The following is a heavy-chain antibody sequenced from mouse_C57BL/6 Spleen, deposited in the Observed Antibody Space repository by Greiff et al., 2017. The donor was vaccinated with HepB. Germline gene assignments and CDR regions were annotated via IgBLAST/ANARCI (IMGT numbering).Heavy chain of an antibody. CDR3: ARPSLYDGYYDYAMDY. CDR2: ISSGSSTI. Sequence: EVMLVESGGGLVKPGGSLKLSCAASGFTFSDYGMHWVRQAPEKGLEWVAYISSGSSTIYYADTVKGRFTISRDNAKNTLFLQMTSLRSEDTAMYYCARPSLYDGYYDYAMDYWGQGTSVTVSS. V-gene: IGHV5-17*01. CDR1: GFTFSDYG. J-gene: IGHJ4*01. D-gene: IGHD2-3*01.